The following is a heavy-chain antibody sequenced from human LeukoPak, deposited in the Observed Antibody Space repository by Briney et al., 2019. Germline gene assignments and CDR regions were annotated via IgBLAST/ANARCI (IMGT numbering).Heavy chain of an antibody. CDR1: GFTFSDFH. CDR2: ISGSGYAI. CDR3: ARLSGTYSRGGDH. V-gene: IGHV3-11*01. J-gene: IGHJ4*02. D-gene: IGHD1-26*01. Sequence: GGSLRLSCTASGFTFSDFHMSWIRQAPGKGLEWVSHISGSGYAIHHPGSVKGRFTISRDNAKNSLYLQMNSLRVEDSAVYYCARLSGTYSRGGDHWGQGTLITVSS.